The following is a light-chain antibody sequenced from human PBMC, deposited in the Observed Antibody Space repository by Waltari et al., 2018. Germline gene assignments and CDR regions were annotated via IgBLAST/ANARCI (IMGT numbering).Light chain of an antibody. V-gene: IGLV2-8*01. Sequence: QSALPQPPSASGSPGQPVTISCTGSGRDVGAYNYVSWYQPPPGKAPKLMIYEVTKRPSGVPDRFSGSKSDNSASLTVSGLQPDDEAYYYCTSFAGGNTVIFGGGTKLTVL. CDR2: EVT. J-gene: IGLJ2*01. CDR3: TSFAGGNTVI. CDR1: GRDVGAYNY.